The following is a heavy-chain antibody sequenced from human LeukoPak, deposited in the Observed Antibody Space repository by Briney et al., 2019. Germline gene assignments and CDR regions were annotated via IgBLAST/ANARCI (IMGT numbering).Heavy chain of an antibody. CDR1: GYGFTSYR. D-gene: IGHD3-10*01. CDR2: IFPGDSDT. CDR3: ARGLDGSGFLLDY. Sequence: GESLKISCKGSGYGFTSYRIAWVRQMPGKGLQCMGFIFPGDSDTRYSPSFQGHVTISADKSISTAYLQWSSLEASDTAMYYCARGLDGSGFLLDYWGQGTPVTVSS. V-gene: IGHV5-51*01. J-gene: IGHJ4*02.